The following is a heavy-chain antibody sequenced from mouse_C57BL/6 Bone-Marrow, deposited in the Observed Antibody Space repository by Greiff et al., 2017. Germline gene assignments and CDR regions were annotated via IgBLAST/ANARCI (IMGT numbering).Heavy chain of an antibody. Sequence: QVQLQQPGAELVMPGASVKLSCKASGYTFTSYWMHWVKQRPGQGLEWIGEIDPSASYPNYNQKFKGKSTLTVDKSSSTAYMQLSSLTSEDSAVYYCASESYYGSWFAYWGQGTLVTVSA. CDR2: IDPSASYP. J-gene: IGHJ3*01. CDR3: ASESYYGSWFAY. D-gene: IGHD1-1*01. V-gene: IGHV1-69*01. CDR1: GYTFTSYW.